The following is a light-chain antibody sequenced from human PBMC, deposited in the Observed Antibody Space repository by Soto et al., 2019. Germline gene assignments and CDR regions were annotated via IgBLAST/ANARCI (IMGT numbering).Light chain of an antibody. J-gene: IGKJ1*01. CDR1: QSVSSSY. V-gene: IGKV3-20*01. CDR2: GAS. CDR3: QQYGSSPLT. Sequence: EIVLTQSPGTLSLSPGERATLSCRASQSVSSSYLAWYQQKPGQAPRPIIYGASSRAIGIPDRFSGSGSGTDFTLTISRLEPEDFAVYYCQQYGSSPLTFGQGTKVEIK.